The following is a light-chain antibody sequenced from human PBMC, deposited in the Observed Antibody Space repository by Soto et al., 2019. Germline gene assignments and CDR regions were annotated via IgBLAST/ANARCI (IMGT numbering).Light chain of an antibody. CDR3: QQYNSYSRT. J-gene: IGKJ1*01. Sequence: DIQMTQSPSTLSASVGDRGTITCRASQSISSWLAWYQLKPGKAPKLLIYDASSLESGVPSRFSGSGSGTDCTRTISSLQPDDFATDFCQQYNSYSRTFGQGTKVDLK. CDR1: QSISSW. V-gene: IGKV1-5*01. CDR2: DAS.